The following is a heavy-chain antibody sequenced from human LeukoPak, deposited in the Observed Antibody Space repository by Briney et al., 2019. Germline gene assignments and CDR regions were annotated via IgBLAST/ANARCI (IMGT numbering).Heavy chain of an antibody. CDR3: ARFSFRSGKNAFDI. V-gene: IGHV1-18*01. CDR2: ISAYNGNT. J-gene: IGHJ3*02. Sequence: ASVKVSCKASGYTFTSYGINWVRQAPGQGLEWMGWISAYNGNTNYAQKLQGRGTMTTDTSTSTVYMELRSLRSDDTAVYYCARFSFRSGKNAFDIWGQGTMVTVSS. CDR1: GYTFTSYG. D-gene: IGHD3-3*01.